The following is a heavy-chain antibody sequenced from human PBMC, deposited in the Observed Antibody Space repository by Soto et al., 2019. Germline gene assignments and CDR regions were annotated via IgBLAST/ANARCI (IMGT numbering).Heavy chain of an antibody. CDR3: ARSWIQLWLTPSYYYYGMDV. V-gene: IGHV4-39*01. CDR2: IYYSGST. CDR1: GGSISSSSYY. Sequence: PSETLSLTCTVSGGSISSSSYYWGWIRQPPGKGLEWIGSIYYSGSTYYNPSLKSRVTISVDTSKNQFSLKLSSVTAADTAVYYCARSWIQLWLTPSYYYYGMDVWGQGTTVTVSS. D-gene: IGHD5-18*01. J-gene: IGHJ6*02.